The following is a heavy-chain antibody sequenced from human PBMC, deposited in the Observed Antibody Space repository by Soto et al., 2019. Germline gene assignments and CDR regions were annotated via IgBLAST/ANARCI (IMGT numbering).Heavy chain of an antibody. D-gene: IGHD6-6*01. Sequence: EVQLVETGGGLIQPGGSLRLSCAASGFTVSSNYMSWVRQAPGKGLEWVSVIYSGGSTYYADSVKGRFTIYRDNSKNTLYLQMNSRRAEDTAVYYCARGAFDSSSPIDYWGQGTLVTVSS. CDR2: IYSGGST. V-gene: IGHV3-53*02. CDR1: GFTVSSNY. CDR3: ARGAFDSSSPIDY. J-gene: IGHJ4*02.